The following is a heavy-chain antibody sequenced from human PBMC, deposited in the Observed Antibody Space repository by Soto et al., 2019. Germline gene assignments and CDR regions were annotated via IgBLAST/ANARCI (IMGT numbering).Heavy chain of an antibody. CDR3: ARGQQQLVLGYYYYYMDV. V-gene: IGHV1-3*01. CDR2: INAGNGNT. J-gene: IGHJ6*03. D-gene: IGHD6-13*01. CDR1: GYTFTSYA. Sequence: ASVKVSCKASGYTFTSYAMHWVRQAPGQRLEWMGWINAGNGNTKYSQKFQGRVTITRDTSASTAYMELSSLRSEDTAVYYCARGQQQLVLGYYYYYMDVWGKGTTVTVSS.